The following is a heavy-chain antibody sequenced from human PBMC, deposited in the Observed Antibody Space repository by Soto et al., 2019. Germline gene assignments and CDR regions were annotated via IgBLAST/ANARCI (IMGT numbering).Heavy chain of an antibody. CDR2: IYYSGST. CDR3: ARVFNQDEDGDHAVGHWYYFDY. J-gene: IGHJ4*02. Sequence: SETLSLTCTVSGCSISSYYWSWIRQPPGKGLEWIGYIYYSGSTNYNPSLKSRVTISVDTSKNQFSLKLSSVTAADTAVYYCARVFNQDEDGDHAVGHWYYFDYWGQGTLVTVSS. CDR1: GCSISSYY. V-gene: IGHV4-59*01. D-gene: IGHD4-17*01.